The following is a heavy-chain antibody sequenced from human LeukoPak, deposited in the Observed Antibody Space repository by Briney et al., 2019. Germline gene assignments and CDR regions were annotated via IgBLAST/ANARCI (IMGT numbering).Heavy chain of an antibody. CDR2: ISGSGGST. D-gene: IGHD4-17*01. CDR3: AKVMTTVTSFDY. J-gene: IGHJ4*02. Sequence: GGSLRLSCAASGFTFSNSALSWVRQAPGKGLEWVSDISGSGGSTYYADSVKGRFTISRDNSKNTLYLQMNSLRAEDTAVYYCAKVMTTVTSFDYWGQGTLVTVSS. V-gene: IGHV3-23*01. CDR1: GFTFSNSA.